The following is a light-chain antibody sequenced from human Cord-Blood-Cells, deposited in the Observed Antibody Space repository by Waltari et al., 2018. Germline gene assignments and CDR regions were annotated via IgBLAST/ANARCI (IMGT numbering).Light chain of an antibody. CDR2: EGS. CDR3: CSYAGSSTVV. CDR1: SSDVGSYNL. V-gene: IGLV2-23*01. J-gene: IGLJ2*01. Sequence: QSALTQPASVSGSPGQSITISCTGPSSDVGSYNLFSWYQQNPGKAPKLMIDEGSKRPSGVSNRFSGSKSGNTASLTISGLQAEDEADYYCCSYAGSSTVVFGGGTKLTVL.